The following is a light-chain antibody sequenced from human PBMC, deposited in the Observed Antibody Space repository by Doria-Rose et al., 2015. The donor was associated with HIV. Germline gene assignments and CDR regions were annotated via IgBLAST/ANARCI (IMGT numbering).Light chain of an antibody. J-gene: IGKJ2*01. V-gene: IGKV2-28*01. CDR3: MQALQTPYT. CDR2: LGS. CDR1: QSLPHTIGYNY. Sequence: EIGLTQSPLSLPVTPGQPASISCRSSQSLPHTIGYNYLDWYLQKPGQSPQLLIYLGSNRASGVPDRFRGCGSGTDFTLKISRVEAEDVGVYYCMQALQTPYTFGPGTKLEIK.